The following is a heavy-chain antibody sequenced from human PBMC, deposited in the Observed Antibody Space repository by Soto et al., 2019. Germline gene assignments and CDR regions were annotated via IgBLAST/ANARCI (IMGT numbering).Heavy chain of an antibody. CDR3: AATTIPVPGAYDY. D-gene: IGHD3-16*01. CDR2: ISGSGDNI. Sequence: EVQLLESGGGMVQPGGSLRLSCAASGFTLSGSAMGWVRQAPGKGLEWISVISGSGDNILYADSVKGRFTISRDNSKNTLYLQMNSLRGEDTAVYFGAATTIPVPGAYDYWGQGTLVTVSS. CDR1: GFTLSGSA. J-gene: IGHJ4*02. V-gene: IGHV3-23*01.